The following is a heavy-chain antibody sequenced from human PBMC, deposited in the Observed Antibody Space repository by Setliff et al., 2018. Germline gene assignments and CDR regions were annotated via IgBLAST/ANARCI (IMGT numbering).Heavy chain of an antibody. D-gene: IGHD3-3*01. V-gene: IGHV1-69*13. CDR1: GGTFSSYD. Sequence: SVKVSCKASGGTFSSYDISWVRQAPGQGLEWMGRIIPMFGTANYAQKFQGRVTITADESTSTAYMELSRLRSEDTAVYYCAISTIFGVVSPTPDAFDIWGQGTMVTVSS. CDR3: AISTIFGVVSPTPDAFDI. J-gene: IGHJ3*02. CDR2: IIPMFGTA.